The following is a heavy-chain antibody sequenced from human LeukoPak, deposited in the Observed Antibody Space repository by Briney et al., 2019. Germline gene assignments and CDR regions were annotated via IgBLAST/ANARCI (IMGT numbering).Heavy chain of an antibody. J-gene: IGHJ4*02. CDR3: ATSSGYYLDYFDY. V-gene: IGHV3-7*01. CDR2: IKQDGSEK. D-gene: IGHD3-22*01. Sequence: TGGSLRLFCAACGFTFSSYWMSGVRQAPGKGLEWVANIKQDGSEKYYVDSVKGRFTISRDNAKNSLYLQMNSLRAEDTAVYYCATSSGYYLDYFDYWGQGTLVTVSS. CDR1: GFTFSSYW.